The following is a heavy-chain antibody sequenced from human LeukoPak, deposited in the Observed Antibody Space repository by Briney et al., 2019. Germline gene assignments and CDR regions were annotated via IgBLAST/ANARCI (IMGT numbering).Heavy chain of an antibody. CDR2: ISYDGSYE. CDR1: GFTFSPYG. D-gene: IGHD4-11*01. Sequence: GGSLRLSCAVSGFTFSPYGVHWVRQAPGKGLEWVSVISYDGSYEYLADSVKGRFTISRDNSKNTLYVQMNSLRAEDTAVYYCARGMTTYYYYYMDVWGKGTTVTISS. CDR3: ARGMTTYYYYYMDV. J-gene: IGHJ6*03. V-gene: IGHV3-30*12.